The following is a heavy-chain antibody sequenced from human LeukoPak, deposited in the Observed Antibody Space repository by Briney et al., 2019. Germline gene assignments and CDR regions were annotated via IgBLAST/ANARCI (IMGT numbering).Heavy chain of an antibody. CDR3: ARGKALRGLRYFEMLIYYFDY. Sequence: PPETLSLTCAVNGGSFSGYYWSWIRQAPGKGLEWIGEINHSGSTNYNPSLKSRVTISVDTSKNRFSLKLRSVTAADTAVYYCARGKALRGLRYFEMLIYYFDYWGQGTPVTVSS. V-gene: IGHV4-34*01. CDR1: GGSFSGYY. CDR2: INHSGST. D-gene: IGHD3-9*01. J-gene: IGHJ4*02.